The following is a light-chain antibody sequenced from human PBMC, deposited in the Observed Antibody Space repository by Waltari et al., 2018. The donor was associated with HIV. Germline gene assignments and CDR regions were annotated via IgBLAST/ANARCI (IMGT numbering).Light chain of an antibody. CDR2: DVT. J-gene: IGLJ2*01. CDR1: SSDVGAYDY. V-gene: IGLV2-14*03. Sequence: QSALTQPASVSGSPGQSITISCIGSSSDVGAYDYVSWYQHHPGKAPKLLIYDVTHRPSRISALFSGSKSGNTASLTISGLQADDEADYYCGSYTTTSTLGVFGGGTKLTVL. CDR3: GSYTTTSTLGV.